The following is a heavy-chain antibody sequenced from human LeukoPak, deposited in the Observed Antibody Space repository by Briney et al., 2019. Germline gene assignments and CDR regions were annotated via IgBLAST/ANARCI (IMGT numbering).Heavy chain of an antibody. J-gene: IGHJ4*02. CDR2: IYYSGST. Sequence: SETLSLTCTVSGGSISGYYWSWIRQPPGKGLEWIGYIYYSGSTDYNPSLKSRVTISVDTSKNQFSLKVSSVTAADTAVYYCARQGSGSHKDWGQGTLVTVPS. V-gene: IGHV4-59*08. D-gene: IGHD1-26*01. CDR1: GGSISGYY. CDR3: ARQGSGSHKD.